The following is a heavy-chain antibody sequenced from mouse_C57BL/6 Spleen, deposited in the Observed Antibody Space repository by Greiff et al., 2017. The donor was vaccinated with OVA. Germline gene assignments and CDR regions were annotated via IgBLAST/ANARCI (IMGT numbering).Heavy chain of an antibody. V-gene: IGHV5-4*01. D-gene: IGHD2-5*01. CDR3: ARDGDAYSNYGYFDV. CDR1: GFTFSSYA. Sequence: EVQLQQSGGGLVKPGGSLKLSCAASGFTFSSYAMSWVRQTPEKRLEWVATISDGGSYTYYPDNVKGRFTISRDNAKNNLYLQMSHLKSEDTAMYYCARDGDAYSNYGYFDVWGTGTTVTVSS. J-gene: IGHJ1*03. CDR2: ISDGGSYT.